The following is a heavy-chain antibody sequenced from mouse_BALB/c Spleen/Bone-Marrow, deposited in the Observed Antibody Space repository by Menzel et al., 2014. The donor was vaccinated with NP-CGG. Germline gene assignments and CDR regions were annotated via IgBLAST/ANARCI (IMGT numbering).Heavy chain of an antibody. J-gene: IGHJ4*01. D-gene: IGHD2-14*01. Sequence: SGAELMKPGASVKISCKATGYTLSSYWIEWVKQRPGHGLEWIGEILPGSGTTNYNENFKGKATFTADTSSNTAYMQLSSLTSEDSAVYYCARDYRYDGAMDYWGQGTSVTVSS. CDR2: ILPGSGTT. CDR3: ARDYRYDGAMDY. CDR1: GYTLSSYW. V-gene: IGHV1-9*01.